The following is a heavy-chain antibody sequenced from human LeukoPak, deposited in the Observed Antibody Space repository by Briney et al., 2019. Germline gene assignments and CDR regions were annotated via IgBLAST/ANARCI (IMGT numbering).Heavy chain of an antibody. CDR2: INPSGGST. J-gene: IGHJ4*02. D-gene: IGHD6-19*01. CDR3: ARDLGGGGAVAGIFDY. Sequence: GASVKVSCKASGYTFTSYDINWVRQATGQGLEWMGIINPSGGSTSYAQKFQGRVTMTGDTSTSTVYMELSSLRSEDTAVYYCARDLGGGGAVAGIFDYWGQGTLVTVSS. CDR1: GYTFTSYD. V-gene: IGHV1-46*01.